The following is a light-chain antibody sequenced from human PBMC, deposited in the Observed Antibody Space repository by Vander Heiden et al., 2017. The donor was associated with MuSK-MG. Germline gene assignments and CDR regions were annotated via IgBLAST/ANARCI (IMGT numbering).Light chain of an antibody. V-gene: IGLV3-19*01. CDR2: GKN. J-gene: IGLJ2*01. CDR3: NSRDSSGNHQVG. Sequence: SSELTQDPAVSVALGQTVRITCQGDSLRSYYASWYQQKPGQAPVLVSYGKNNRPSGIPDRFSGSSSGNTASLTITGAQAEDEADYYCNSRDSSGNHQVGCGGGPQL. CDR1: SLRSYY.